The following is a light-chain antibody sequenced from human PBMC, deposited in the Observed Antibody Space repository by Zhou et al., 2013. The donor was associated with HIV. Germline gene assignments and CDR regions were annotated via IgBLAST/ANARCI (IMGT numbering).Light chain of an antibody. V-gene: IGKV2-28*01. J-gene: IGKJ3*01. CDR3: MAALQAPFT. CDR2: LSS. Sequence: VMTQSPRSLPVTPGQSASMSCSSSQSLVHTSGYSFLDWYVQKSGQSPQLVIYLSSYRASGVSDRFSGSGSGTNFTLRISKVEAEDVGIYYCMAALQAPFTFGPGTTVDI. CDR1: QSLVHTSGYSF.